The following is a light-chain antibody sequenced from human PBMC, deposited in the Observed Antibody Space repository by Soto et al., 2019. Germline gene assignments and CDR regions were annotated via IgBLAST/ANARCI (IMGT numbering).Light chain of an antibody. J-gene: IGKJ5*01. CDR1: QEIRNS. Sequence: DIQMTQSPSFLSASVGDRFTITCQSSQEIRNSFSWYQKKAGTAHHLLIYDASNLETGVPSRFSGSGSGTDFSFSISSLHPEDIATYYCQQYDNFVTFGQGTRLEIK. CDR2: DAS. V-gene: IGKV1-33*01. CDR3: QQYDNFVT.